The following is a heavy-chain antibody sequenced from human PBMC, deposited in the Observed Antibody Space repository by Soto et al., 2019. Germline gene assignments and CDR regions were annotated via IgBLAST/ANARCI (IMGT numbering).Heavy chain of an antibody. CDR2: IIPILGIA. D-gene: IGHD4-17*01. V-gene: IGHV1-69*02. Sequence: QVQLVQSGAEVKKPGSSVKVSCKASGGTFSSYTISWVRQAPGQGLEWMGRIIPILGIANYAQKFQGRVTITADKSTSTAYMELSSLRSEDTAVYYCARGAEDGDYVGWFDPWGQGTLVTVSS. CDR1: GGTFSSYT. J-gene: IGHJ5*02. CDR3: ARGAEDGDYVGWFDP.